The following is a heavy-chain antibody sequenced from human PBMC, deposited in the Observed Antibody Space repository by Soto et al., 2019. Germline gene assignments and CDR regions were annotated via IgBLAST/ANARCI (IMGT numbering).Heavy chain of an antibody. V-gene: IGHV3-23*01. J-gene: IGHJ4*02. CDR3: ARRSSGWYFDY. D-gene: IGHD6-19*01. Sequence: EVQLLESGGGLIQHGGSLRLSCTASGFTFSSYAMNWVRHAPGKGLEWVSVISGSGGSTYYADSVKGRFTISRDNSKNTLYLQMNSLRAEDTAVYYCARRSSGWYFDYWGQGTLVTVSS. CDR2: ISGSGGST. CDR1: GFTFSSYA.